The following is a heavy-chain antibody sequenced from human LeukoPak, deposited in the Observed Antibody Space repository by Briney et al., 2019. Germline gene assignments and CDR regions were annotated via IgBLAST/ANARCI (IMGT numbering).Heavy chain of an antibody. Sequence: SETLSLTCAVYVGSFSGYYWSWIRQPPGKGLEWIGEINHSGSTNYNPSLKSRVTISVDTSKNQFSLKLSSVTAADTAVYYCARDGHDSSGYYYVHRYFDYWGQGTLVTVSS. V-gene: IGHV4-34*01. J-gene: IGHJ4*02. CDR1: VGSFSGYY. CDR3: ARDGHDSSGYYYVHRYFDY. CDR2: INHSGST. D-gene: IGHD3-22*01.